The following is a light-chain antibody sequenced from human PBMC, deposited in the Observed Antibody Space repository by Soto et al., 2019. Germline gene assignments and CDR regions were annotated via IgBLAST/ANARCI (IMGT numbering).Light chain of an antibody. CDR3: SSYTSTSTLV. V-gene: IGLV2-14*01. CDR2: EVT. J-gene: IGLJ1*01. Sequence: QSALTQPASVSGSPGQSITISCTGTSSDIGGYNYVSWYQQHPGKAPKLMIYEVTNRPSGVSTRFSGSKSGNSASLTISGLQAEDEADYYGSSYTSTSTLVFGTGTKVTVL. CDR1: SSDIGGYNY.